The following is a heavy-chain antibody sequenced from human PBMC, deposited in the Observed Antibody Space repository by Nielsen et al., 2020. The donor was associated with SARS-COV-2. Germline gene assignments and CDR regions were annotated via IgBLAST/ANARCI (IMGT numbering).Heavy chain of an antibody. D-gene: IGHD3-22*01. CDR1: GGSISSYY. Sequence: SETLSFTCTVSGGSISSYYWSWIRQPPGKGLEWIGYIYYSGSTNYNPSLKSRVTISVDTSKNQFSLKLSSVTAADTAVYYCARDRLFNYPLDYWGQGTLVTVSS. V-gene: IGHV4-59*01. CDR3: ARDRLFNYPLDY. J-gene: IGHJ4*02. CDR2: IYYSGST.